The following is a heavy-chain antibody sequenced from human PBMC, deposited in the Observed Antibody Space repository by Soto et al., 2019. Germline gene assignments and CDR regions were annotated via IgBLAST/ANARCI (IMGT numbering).Heavy chain of an antibody. D-gene: IGHD3-16*01. V-gene: IGHV3-33*01. J-gene: IGHJ4*02. CDR3: ARWGNNKKLDY. CDR2: IWYDGSNK. CDR1: GFTFSSNG. Sequence: LRLSCAASGFTFSSNGMHWVRQAPGKGLEWVAVIWYDGSNKYYADSVGGRFTISRDNSKNTLYLQMNSLRAEDTAVYYCARWGNNKKLDYWGQGTLVTVSS.